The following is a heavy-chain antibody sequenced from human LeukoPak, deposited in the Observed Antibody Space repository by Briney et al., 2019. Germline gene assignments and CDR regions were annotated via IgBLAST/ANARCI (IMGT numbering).Heavy chain of an antibody. CDR3: ARFGYYYDSSGYPGGYGMDV. D-gene: IGHD3-22*01. J-gene: IGHJ6*02. Sequence: PGGSLRLSCAASGFTFSSYAMHWVRQAPGKGLEWGAVISYDGSNKYYADSVKGRFTISRDNSKNTLYLQMNSLRAEDTAVYYCARFGYYYDSSGYPGGYGMDVWGQGTTVTVSS. V-gene: IGHV3-30-3*01. CDR2: ISYDGSNK. CDR1: GFTFSSYA.